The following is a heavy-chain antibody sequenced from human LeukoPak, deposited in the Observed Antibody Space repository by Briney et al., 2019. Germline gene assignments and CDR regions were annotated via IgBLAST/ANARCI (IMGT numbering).Heavy chain of an antibody. D-gene: IGHD3-22*01. CDR3: ARQLYYDSSGYYYVLPPGDYYYYYMDV. V-gene: IGHV4-39*01. CDR2: IYYSGST. J-gene: IGHJ6*03. Sequence: SETLSLTCTVSGGSISSSSYYWGWIRQPPGKGLEWIGSIYYSGSTYYNPSLKSRVTISVDTSKNQFSLKLSSVTAADTAVYYCARQLYYDSSGYYYVLPPGDYYYYYMDVWGKGTTVTISS. CDR1: GGSISSSSYY.